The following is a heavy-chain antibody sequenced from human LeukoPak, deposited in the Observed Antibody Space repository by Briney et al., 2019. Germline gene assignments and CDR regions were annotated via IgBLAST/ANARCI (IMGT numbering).Heavy chain of an antibody. CDR3: AREGLQDAFDI. CDR2: INSDGSST. J-gene: IGHJ3*02. CDR1: GFTFSSYW. D-gene: IGHD3-16*01. V-gene: IGHV3-74*01. Sequence: PGGSLRLSCAASGFTFSSYWMHWVRQAPGTGLVWVSRINSDGSSTSYADSVKGRFTISRDNAKNTLYLQMNSLRAEDTAVYYCAREGLQDAFDIWGQGTMVTVSS.